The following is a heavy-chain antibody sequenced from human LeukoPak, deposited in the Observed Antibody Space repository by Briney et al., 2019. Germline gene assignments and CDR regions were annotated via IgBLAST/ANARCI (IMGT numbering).Heavy chain of an antibody. J-gene: IGHJ1*01. CDR2: ISGSGGST. CDR1: GVTLSPYG. D-gene: IGHD2-15*01. Sequence: GRSLRLSCAASGVTLSPYGMHWVRQAPGKGLEWVSAISGSGGSTYNADSVKGRFTISRDNSKNTLYLQMNSLRAEDTTVYYCANGRPCSGGSCYKYFQHWGQGTLVTVSS. V-gene: IGHV3-23*01. CDR3: ANGRPCSGGSCYKYFQH.